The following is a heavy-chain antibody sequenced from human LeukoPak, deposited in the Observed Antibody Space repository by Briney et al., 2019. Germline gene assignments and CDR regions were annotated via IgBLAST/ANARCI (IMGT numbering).Heavy chain of an antibody. CDR1: GFTFSSYS. CDR3: AREEETIFGVVIIPFFDY. V-gene: IGHV3-48*01. CDR2: ISSSSSTI. J-gene: IGHJ4*02. D-gene: IGHD3-3*01. Sequence: PGGSLRLSCAASGFTFSSYSMNWVRQAPGKGLEWVSYISSSSSTIYYADSVKGRFTISRDNAKNSLYLQMNSLRAEDTAVYYCAREEETIFGVVIIPFFDYWGQGTLVTVSS.